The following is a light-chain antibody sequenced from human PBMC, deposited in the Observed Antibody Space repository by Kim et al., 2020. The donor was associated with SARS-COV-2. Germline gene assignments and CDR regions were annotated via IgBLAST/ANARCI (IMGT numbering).Light chain of an antibody. CDR1: QSVAGNY. V-gene: IGKV3-20*01. CDR3: QQYGRLIT. CDR2: GAS. J-gene: IGKJ5*01. Sequence: CPRDRAPPSSRASQSVAGNYLAWCLEKPGQAPSVLMYGASSRATGIPDRFSGSGSGTDFTLTIGRLEPEDFAVYYCQQYGRLITFGQGTRLEI.